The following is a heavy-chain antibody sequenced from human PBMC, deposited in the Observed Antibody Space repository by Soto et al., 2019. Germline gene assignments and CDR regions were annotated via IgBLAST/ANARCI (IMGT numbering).Heavy chain of an antibody. CDR1: GFTFSSYS. D-gene: IGHD3-10*01. V-gene: IGHV3-21*01. Sequence: EVQLVESGGGLVKPGGSLRLSCAASGFTFSSYSMNWVGQAPGKGLGWVSSISSSSSYIYYEDSVKGRFTISRDNAKNSLYLQMNSLRAEDTAVYYCARDPGVRGGGWFDPWGQGTLVTVSS. CDR2: ISSSSSYI. CDR3: ARDPGVRGGGWFDP. J-gene: IGHJ5*02.